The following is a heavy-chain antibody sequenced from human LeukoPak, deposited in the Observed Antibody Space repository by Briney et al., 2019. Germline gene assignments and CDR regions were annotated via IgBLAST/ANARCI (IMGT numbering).Heavy chain of an antibody. CDR3: AKCSVTCYANAFYI. Sequence: GGSLRLSCAASGFIFSDYSMNWVRQAPGKGLEWVSAISRSGGDTEYADSVKGRFTISRDNSKNTLYLEMNSLRGEDTAVYYCAKCSVTCYANAFYIWGQGTMVTVSS. D-gene: IGHD2-2*01. V-gene: IGHV3-23*01. CDR2: ISRSGGDT. J-gene: IGHJ3*02. CDR1: GFIFSDYS.